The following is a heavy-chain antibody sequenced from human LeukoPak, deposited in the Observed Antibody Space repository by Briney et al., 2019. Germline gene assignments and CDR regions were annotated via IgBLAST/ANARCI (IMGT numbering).Heavy chain of an antibody. D-gene: IGHD6-6*01. CDR1: GGSISSYY. V-gene: IGHV4-59*08. CDR3: ARARIAARRYYFDY. CDR2: IYYSGST. J-gene: IGHJ4*02. Sequence: SETLSLTCTVSGGSISSYYWSRIRQPPGKGLEWIGYIYYSGSTNYNPSLKSRVTISVDTSKNQFSLKLSSVTAADTAVYYCARARIAARRYYFDYWGQGTLVTVSS.